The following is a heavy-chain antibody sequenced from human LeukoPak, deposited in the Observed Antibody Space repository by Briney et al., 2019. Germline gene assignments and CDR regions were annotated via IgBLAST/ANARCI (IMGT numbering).Heavy chain of an antibody. CDR2: INHHGGEK. CDR1: GFTFSTYW. V-gene: IGHV3-7*01. D-gene: IGHD4-17*01. Sequence: GGSLRLSCAASGFTFSTYWMSWVRQTPGKGPEWVANINHHGGEKYYVDSVEDRFTISRDNARNSLFLQMTSLTAEDTAVYFCARLPLATARYYFDYWGQGTLVTVSS. J-gene: IGHJ4*02. CDR3: ARLPLATARYYFDY.